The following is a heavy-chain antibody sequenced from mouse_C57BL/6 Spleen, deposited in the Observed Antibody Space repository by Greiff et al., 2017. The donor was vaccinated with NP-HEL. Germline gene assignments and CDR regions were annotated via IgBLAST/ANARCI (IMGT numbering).Heavy chain of an antibody. CDR3: ARVYYDYDGAFAY. J-gene: IGHJ3*01. CDR2: IYPGDGDT. D-gene: IGHD2-4*01. Sequence: QVQLQQSGAELVKPGASVKISCKASGYAFSSYWMNWVKQRPGKGLEWIGQIYPGDGDTNYNGKFKGKATLTVDKSSSTAYMQLSSLTSEDSAVYFCARVYYDYDGAFAYWGQGTLVTVSA. V-gene: IGHV1-80*01. CDR1: GYAFSSYW.